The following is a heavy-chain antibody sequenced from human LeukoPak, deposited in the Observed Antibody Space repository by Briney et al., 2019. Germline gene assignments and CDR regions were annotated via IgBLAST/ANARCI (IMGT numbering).Heavy chain of an antibody. Sequence: GGSLRLSCAASGFTFSTFAMIWVRQPPGKGLEWVSSIFPSGGEIHYADSVRGRFTISRDNSSTLSLQMNSLRAEDTAIYYCATYRQVLFPFESWGEGTLVTVSS. CDR1: GFTFSTFA. D-gene: IGHD2-8*02. CDR3: ATYRQVLFPFES. J-gene: IGHJ4*02. CDR2: IFPSGGEI. V-gene: IGHV3-23*01.